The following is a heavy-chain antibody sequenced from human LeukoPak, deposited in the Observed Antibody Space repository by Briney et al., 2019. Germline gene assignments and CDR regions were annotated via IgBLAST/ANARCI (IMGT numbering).Heavy chain of an antibody. CDR1: GFTFSSYS. CDR3: AKDKSMVRELDY. J-gene: IGHJ4*02. D-gene: IGHD3-10*01. V-gene: IGHV3-30*02. Sequence: GGSLRLSCAASGFTFSSYSMNWVRQAPGKGLEWLTFIQYDGNNKYYSDSVKGRFTISRDNSRNTLFLQMSSLRAEDTAVYYCAKDKSMVRELDYWGQGTLVTVSS. CDR2: IQYDGNNK.